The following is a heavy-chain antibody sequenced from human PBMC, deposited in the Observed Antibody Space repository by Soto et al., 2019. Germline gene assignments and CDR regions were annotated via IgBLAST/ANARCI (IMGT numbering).Heavy chain of an antibody. CDR3: ARDCGWYNFDY. CDR1: GYTFTSYG. D-gene: IGHD1-20*01. Sequence: ASVKVSCKASGYTFTSYGISWVRQAPGQGLEWMGWISAYDGNTNYAQKLQGRVTMTTDTSASTAYMELSSLRSEDTAVYFCARDCGWYNFDYWGQGSLVTVSS. V-gene: IGHV1-18*01. J-gene: IGHJ4*02. CDR2: ISAYDGNT.